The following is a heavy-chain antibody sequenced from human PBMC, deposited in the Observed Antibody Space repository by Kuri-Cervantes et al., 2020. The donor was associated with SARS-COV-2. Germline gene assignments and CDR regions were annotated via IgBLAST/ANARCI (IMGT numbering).Heavy chain of an antibody. V-gene: IGHV1-69*13. CDR3: ARGGSGWSNWFDP. D-gene: IGHD6-19*01. CDR2: IIPIFGTA. J-gene: IGHJ5*02. Sequence: SVKVPCKVSGYTLTELSMHWVRQAPGKGLEWMGGIIPIFGTANYAQKFQGRVTITADESTSTAYMELSSLRSEDTAVYYCARGGSGWSNWFDPWGQGTLVTVSS. CDR1: GYTLTELS.